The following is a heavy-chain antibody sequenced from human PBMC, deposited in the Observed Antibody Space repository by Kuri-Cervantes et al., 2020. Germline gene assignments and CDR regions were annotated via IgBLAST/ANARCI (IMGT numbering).Heavy chain of an antibody. D-gene: IGHD6-19*01. CDR3: ARTIAVAGRGYFDY. J-gene: IGHJ4*02. CDR1: GFSLSTGGMC. V-gene: IGHV2-70*11. Sequence: SGPTLVKPTQTLTLTCTFSGFSLSTGGMCVSWIRQPPGKALEWLARIDWDDDKYYSTSLKTRLTISKDTSKNQAVLTMTNMDPVDTATYYCARTIAVAGRGYFDYWGQGTLVTVSS. CDR2: IDWDDDK.